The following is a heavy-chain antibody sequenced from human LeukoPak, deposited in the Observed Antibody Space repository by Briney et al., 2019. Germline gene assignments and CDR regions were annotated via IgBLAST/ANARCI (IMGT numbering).Heavy chain of an antibody. CDR2: FGPQVGET. Sequence: ASVKVSCKVSGSTLTKISIDWVRQAPGKGLECMGTFGPQVGETIHAQKLQGRLKMAADTSTDTAYMEMSSLQSEDTAVYYCATGAMVYEYWGQGTLVTVSS. V-gene: IGHV1-24*01. D-gene: IGHD3-10*01. CDR1: GSTLTKIS. J-gene: IGHJ4*02. CDR3: ATGAMVYEY.